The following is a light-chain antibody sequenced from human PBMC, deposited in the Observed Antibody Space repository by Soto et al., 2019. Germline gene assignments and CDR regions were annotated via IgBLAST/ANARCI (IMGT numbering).Light chain of an antibody. CDR1: QSVSSN. CDR3: QQYNNSIT. V-gene: IGKV3-15*01. CDR2: DAS. J-gene: IGKJ5*01. Sequence: EIVMTQSPATLSVSPGERATLSCRASQSVSSNFVWYQQKPGHPPTLLIYDASTRATGIPGRFSGSGSGTEFTLTISSLQSEDFAVYYCQQYNNSITFGQGTRLEIK.